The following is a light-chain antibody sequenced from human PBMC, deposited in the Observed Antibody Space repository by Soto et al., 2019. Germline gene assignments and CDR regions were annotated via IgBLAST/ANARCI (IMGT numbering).Light chain of an antibody. J-gene: IGKJ1*01. CDR1: QSIGSY. Sequence: EIVLTQSPATLSLSLGERATLSCRASQSIGSYLAWYQHKLGQPPRLLIYDASNRATGIPVRFSGSGSGTDFTLTISSLEPEDFAVYFCQQYGRSPTTFGQGTKVDIK. V-gene: IGKV3-11*01. CDR3: QQYGRSPTT. CDR2: DAS.